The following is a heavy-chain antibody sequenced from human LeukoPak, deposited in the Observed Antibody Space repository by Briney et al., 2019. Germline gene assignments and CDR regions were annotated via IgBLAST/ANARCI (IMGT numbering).Heavy chain of an antibody. CDR1: GFTFSSYG. D-gene: IGHD3-16*01. V-gene: IGHV3-30*03. J-gene: IGHJ4*02. CDR3: AAASGDYVWGSYSGGKGSYFDY. Sequence: GGSLRLSCAASGFTFSSYGMHWVRQAPGKGLEWVAAISYDGSNKYYADSVKGRFTISRDNSKNTLYLQMNSLRAEDTAVYYCAAASGDYVWGSYSGGKGSYFDYWGQGTLVTVSS. CDR2: ISYDGSNK.